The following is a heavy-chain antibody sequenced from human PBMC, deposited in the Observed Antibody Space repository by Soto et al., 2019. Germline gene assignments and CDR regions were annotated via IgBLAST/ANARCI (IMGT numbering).Heavy chain of an antibody. CDR2: ISGSGGTT. V-gene: IGHV3-23*01. D-gene: IGHD2-2*01. Sequence: EVQLLESGGGLVQPGGSLRLSRAASGFTFSSYAMSWVRQAPGKGLEWVSAISGSGGTTYYTDSVKGRFTISRDNSKNTLYLQMNSLRVEDTAVYYCAKYCSSTSCLVVYGMDVWGQGTTVTVSS. J-gene: IGHJ6*02. CDR1: GFTFSSYA. CDR3: AKYCSSTSCLVVYGMDV.